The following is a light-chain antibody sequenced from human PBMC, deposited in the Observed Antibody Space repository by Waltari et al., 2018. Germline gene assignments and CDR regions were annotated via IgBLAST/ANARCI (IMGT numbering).Light chain of an antibody. J-gene: IGKJ3*01. Sequence: EIVLTQSPGTLSLSPGERATLFCRASQSVSSSYLAWDQQKPGQAPRLLIYGASSRATGIPDRFSGSGSGTDFTLTISRLEPEDFAVYYCQQYGNSPFTFGPGTKVDIK. CDR3: QQYGNSPFT. CDR1: QSVSSSY. CDR2: GAS. V-gene: IGKV3-20*01.